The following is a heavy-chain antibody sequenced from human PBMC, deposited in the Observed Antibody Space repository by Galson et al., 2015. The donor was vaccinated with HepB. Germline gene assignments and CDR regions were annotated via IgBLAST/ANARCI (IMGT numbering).Heavy chain of an antibody. J-gene: IGHJ3*01. CDR3: ARDRSTSEPYDAFDV. CDR1: GGTFSHTA. D-gene: IGHD1-14*01. CDR2: IIPIVDKP. Sequence: VKVSCKASGGTFSHTAISWVRQAPGQELEWLGGIIPIVDKPYIAQKFRGRLTITADASTHTVYMELDSLRSEDTAVYFCARDRSTSEPYDAFDVWGQGTMLTVSS. V-gene: IGHV1-69*13.